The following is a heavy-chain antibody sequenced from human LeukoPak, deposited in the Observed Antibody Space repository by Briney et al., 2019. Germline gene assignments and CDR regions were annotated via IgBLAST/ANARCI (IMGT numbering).Heavy chain of an antibody. CDR3: ARVDLEQWLAFDY. V-gene: IGHV1-2*02. CDR2: INPNSGGT. CDR1: GYTFTSYY. Sequence: GASVKVSCKASGYTFTSYYMHWVRQAPGQGLEWMGWINPNSGGTNYAQKFQGRVTMTRDTSISTAYMELSRLRSDDTAVYYCARVDLEQWLAFDYWGQGTLVTVSS. D-gene: IGHD6-19*01. J-gene: IGHJ4*02.